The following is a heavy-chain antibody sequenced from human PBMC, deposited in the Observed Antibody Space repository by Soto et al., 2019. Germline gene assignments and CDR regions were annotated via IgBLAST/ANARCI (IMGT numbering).Heavy chain of an antibody. D-gene: IGHD4-4*01. CDR2: IIPIFGTA. J-gene: IGHJ5*02. CDR1: GGTFSSYA. V-gene: IGHV1-69*06. Sequence: GASVKVSCKASGGTFSSYAISWVRQAPGQGLEWMGGIIPIFGTANYAQKFQGRVTITADKSTSTAYMELSSLRSEDTAVYYCATSHTTTVTSRFDPWGQGTLVTVSS. CDR3: ATSHTTTVTSRFDP.